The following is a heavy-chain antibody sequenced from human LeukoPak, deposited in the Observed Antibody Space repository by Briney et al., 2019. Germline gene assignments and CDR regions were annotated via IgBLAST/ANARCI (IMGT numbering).Heavy chain of an antibody. V-gene: IGHV3-23*01. CDR2: ISSSGSGTYYT. CDR1: GFTFSTYA. D-gene: IGHD2-15*01. J-gene: IGHJ4*02. CDR3: AKDLVVAAPGDY. Sequence: GGSLRLSCAASGFTFSTYAMSWVRQAPGKGLEWVSAISSSGSGTYYTYYTDSVKGRFTISRDNSKNTLYLQMNSLRAEDTAVYYCAKDLVVAAPGDYWGQGTLVTVSS.